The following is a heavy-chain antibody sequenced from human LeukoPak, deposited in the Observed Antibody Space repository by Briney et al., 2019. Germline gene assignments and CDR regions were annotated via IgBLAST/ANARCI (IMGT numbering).Heavy chain of an antibody. CDR3: ARRVSSGWGYYFDY. CDR1: GYTFTSYY. D-gene: IGHD6-19*01. J-gene: IGHJ4*02. V-gene: IGHV1-46*01. CDR2: INPSGGST. Sequence: ASVKVSCKASGYTFTSYYMHWVRQAPGQGLEWMGIINPSGGSTSYAQKFQGRVTMTRDMSTSTVYMELSSLRAEDTALYYCARRVSSGWGYYFDYWGQGTLVTVSS.